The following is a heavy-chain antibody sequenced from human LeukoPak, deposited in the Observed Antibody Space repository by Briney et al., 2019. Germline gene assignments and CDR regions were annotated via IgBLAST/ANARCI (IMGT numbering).Heavy chain of an antibody. Sequence: SVKVSCKASGGTFSSYAISWVRQAPGQGLEWMGGIIPIFGTANYAQKFQGRDTITADESTSTAYMELSSLRSEDTAVYYCASSTRGIVVAYYYYGMDVWGKGTTVTVSS. CDR2: IIPIFGTA. CDR1: GGTFSSYA. J-gene: IGHJ6*04. D-gene: IGHD2-15*01. V-gene: IGHV1-69*01. CDR3: ASSTRGIVVAYYYYGMDV.